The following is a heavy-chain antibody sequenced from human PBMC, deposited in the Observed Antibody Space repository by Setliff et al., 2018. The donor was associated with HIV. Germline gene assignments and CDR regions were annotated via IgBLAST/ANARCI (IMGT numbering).Heavy chain of an antibody. CDR1: GGSFSGHY. V-gene: IGHV4-34*01. D-gene: IGHD3-10*01. CDR2: VNHSGST. CDR3: ARGYMPRVVRGVIFRPTYLQH. J-gene: IGHJ1*01. Sequence: SETLSLTCAVYGGSFSGHYWSWIRQPPGKGLEWIGEVNHSGSTNYNPSLKSRVTISVDTAQNQFSLKLNSVTAAYTAVYYCARGYMPRVVRGVIFRPTYLQHWGQGTLVTVSS.